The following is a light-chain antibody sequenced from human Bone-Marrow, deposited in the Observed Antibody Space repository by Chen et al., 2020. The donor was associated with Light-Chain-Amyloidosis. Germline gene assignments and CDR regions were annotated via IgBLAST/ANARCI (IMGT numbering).Light chain of an antibody. Sequence: EIVLTQSPATLSLSLGERATLSCRASQNVGTYLAWYQQKPGQAPRLLIYDASNRATGIPARFSGSRSVTAFTPTISSLEPENFAVYYCQQRSNWPPLTFGGGTKVE. CDR1: QNVGTY. CDR2: DAS. V-gene: IGKV3-11*01. CDR3: QQRSNWPPLT. J-gene: IGKJ4*01.